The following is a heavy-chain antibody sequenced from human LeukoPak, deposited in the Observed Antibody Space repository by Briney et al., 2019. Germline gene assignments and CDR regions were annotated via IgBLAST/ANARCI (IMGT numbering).Heavy chain of an antibody. D-gene: IGHD3-10*01. CDR3: ASPMVRGVGGFDP. J-gene: IGHJ5*02. Sequence: ASVKVSCKASGGTFSSYAISWVLQAPGQGLEWMGGIIPIFGTANYAQKFQGIITITTDESTGTAYMELSSLRSEDTAVYYCASPMVRGVGGFDPWGQGTLVTVSS. V-gene: IGHV1-69*05. CDR2: IIPIFGTA. CDR1: GGTFSSYA.